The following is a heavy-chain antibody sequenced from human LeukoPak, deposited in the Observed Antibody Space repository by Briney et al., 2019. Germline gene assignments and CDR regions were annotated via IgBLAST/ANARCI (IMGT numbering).Heavy chain of an antibody. J-gene: IGHJ3*02. Sequence: PGGSLRLSCAASGFTFSSYAMHWVRQAPGKGLEWVAVISYDGSNKYYADSVKGRFTISRDNSKNTLYLQMNSLRAEDTAVYYCAREPLGYCSGGSCYGDAFDIWGQGTMVTVSS. CDR2: ISYDGSNK. CDR1: GFTFSSYA. V-gene: IGHV3-30-3*01. D-gene: IGHD2-15*01. CDR3: AREPLGYCSGGSCYGDAFDI.